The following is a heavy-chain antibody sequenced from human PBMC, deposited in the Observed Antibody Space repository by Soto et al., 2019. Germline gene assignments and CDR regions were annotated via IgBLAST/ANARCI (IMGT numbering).Heavy chain of an antibody. Sequence: GGSLRLSCAASGFTFSSYGMHWVRQAPGKGLEWVAVIWYDGSNKYYADSVKGRFTISRDNSKNTLYLQMNSLRAEDTAVYYCARDLTRDGYTFDYYYYYGMDVYCEGTTVTVS. D-gene: IGHD5-12*01. V-gene: IGHV3-33*01. J-gene: IGHJ6*02. CDR2: IWYDGSNK. CDR1: GFTFSSYG. CDR3: ARDLTRDGYTFDYYYYYGMDV.